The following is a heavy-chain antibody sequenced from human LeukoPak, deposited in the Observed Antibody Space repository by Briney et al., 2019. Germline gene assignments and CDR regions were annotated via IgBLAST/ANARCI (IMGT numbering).Heavy chain of an antibody. Sequence: PGGSLRLSCAASGFTFSSYSMNWVRQAPGKGLEWVSSISSSSSYIYYADSVKGRFTISRDNAKNSLYLQMNSLRAEDTAVYYCARADVWGSYRTFDYWGQGTLVTVSS. CDR1: GFTFSSYS. J-gene: IGHJ4*02. V-gene: IGHV3-21*01. CDR2: ISSSSSYI. D-gene: IGHD3-16*02. CDR3: ARADVWGSYRTFDY.